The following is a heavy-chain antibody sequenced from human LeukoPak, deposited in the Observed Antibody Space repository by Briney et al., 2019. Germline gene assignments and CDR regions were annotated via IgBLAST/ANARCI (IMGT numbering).Heavy chain of an antibody. CDR2: ITSDGSST. CDR3: ARERYSSGPDGFDI. CDR1: GFTFSRHW. V-gene: IGHV3-74*01. Sequence: PGGSPRLSCAVSGFTFSRHWMHWGRQVPGKGLVWVSRITSDGSSTRYADSVKGRFTISRDNAKNTMYLQMNSLRAEDTAVYYCARERYSSGPDGFDIWGQGTMVTVSS. D-gene: IGHD2-15*01. J-gene: IGHJ3*02.